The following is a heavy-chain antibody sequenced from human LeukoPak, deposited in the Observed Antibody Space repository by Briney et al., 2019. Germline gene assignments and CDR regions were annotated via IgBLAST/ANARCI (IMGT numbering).Heavy chain of an antibody. CDR3: AREMVRDAFDI. Sequence: SQTLSLTCTVSGGSISRDGHNWSWNRQEPGQGLESIGSVSSSGTTTYNPSLKRRVTISLDTSQNQFSLNLRSLTATDTAVYYCAREMVRDAFDIWGQGTMVTVSS. CDR2: VSSSGTT. CDR1: GGSISRDGHN. D-gene: IGHD2-8*01. J-gene: IGHJ3*02. V-gene: IGHV4-31*03.